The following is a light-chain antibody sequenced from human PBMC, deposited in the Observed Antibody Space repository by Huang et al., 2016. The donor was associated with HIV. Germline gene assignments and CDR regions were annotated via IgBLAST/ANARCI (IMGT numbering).Light chain of an antibody. CDR2: LGS. Sequence: DIVMTQSPLSLPVTPGEPASISCRSSESLLDSNGYNFLDWYLQKPGQSPQLLIYLGSERASGVPDRISGSGAGTDFTLNISRVEAEDVGVYHCMQALQTPLTFGGGTKVEIK. J-gene: IGKJ4*01. CDR3: MQALQTPLT. CDR1: ESLLDSNGYNF. V-gene: IGKV2-28*01.